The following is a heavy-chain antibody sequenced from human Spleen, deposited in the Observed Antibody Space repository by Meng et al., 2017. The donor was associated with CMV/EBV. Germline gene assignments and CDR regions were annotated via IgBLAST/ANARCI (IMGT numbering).Heavy chain of an antibody. D-gene: IGHD5/OR15-5a*01. J-gene: IGHJ4*02. Sequence: GSLRLSCTVSGGSMSTYYWSWIRQPPGKGLEWIGYIYYSGSTNHNPSLKSRVTISLDTSKNQFSLKLSSVTAADTAVYYCARGGLGYFDYWGQGTLVTVSS. CDR3: ARGGLGYFDY. CDR1: GGSMSTYY. V-gene: IGHV4-59*01. CDR2: IYYSGST.